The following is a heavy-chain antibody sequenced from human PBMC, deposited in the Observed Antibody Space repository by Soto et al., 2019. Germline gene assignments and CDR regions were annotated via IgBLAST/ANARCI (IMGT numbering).Heavy chain of an antibody. CDR3: ARHVHPGIAAAGTSHFDY. CDR2: IYYSGST. D-gene: IGHD6-13*01. J-gene: IGHJ4*02. V-gene: IGHV4-59*08. CDR1: GGSISSCY. Sequence: SETLSLTCTVSGGSISSCYWSWIRQPPGKGLEWIGYIYYSGSTNYNPSLKSRVTISVDTSKNQFSLKLSSVTAADTAVYYCARHVHPGIAAAGTSHFDYWGQGTLVTVS.